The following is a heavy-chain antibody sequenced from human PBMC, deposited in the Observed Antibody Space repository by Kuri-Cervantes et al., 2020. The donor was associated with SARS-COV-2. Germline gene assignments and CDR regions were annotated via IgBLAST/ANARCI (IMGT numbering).Heavy chain of an antibody. V-gene: IGHV4-38-2*02. CDR3: ARVPRRQLWFSYYYFDY. J-gene: IGHJ4*02. CDR1: GYSISSGYY. CDR2: INHSGST. D-gene: IGHD5-18*01. Sequence: SETLSLTCTVSGYSISSGYYWGWIRQPPGKGLEWIGEINHSGSTNYNPSLKSRVTVSVDTSKNQFSLKLSSVTAADTAVYYCARVPRRQLWFSYYYFDYWGQGTLVTVSS.